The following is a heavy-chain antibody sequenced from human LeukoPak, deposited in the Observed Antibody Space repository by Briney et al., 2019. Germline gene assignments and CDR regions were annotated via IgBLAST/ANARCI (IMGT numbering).Heavy chain of an antibody. CDR2: IKQDGSEK. CDR3: ARGHYGMDV. Sequence: GGSLRLSCAASGFTFSDYYMSWIRQAPGKGLEWVANIKQDGSEKNYVDSVKGRFTISRDNAKNSLYLQMNSLRAEDTAVYSCARGHYGMDVWGKGTTVTVSS. V-gene: IGHV3-7*01. J-gene: IGHJ6*04. CDR1: GFTFSDYY.